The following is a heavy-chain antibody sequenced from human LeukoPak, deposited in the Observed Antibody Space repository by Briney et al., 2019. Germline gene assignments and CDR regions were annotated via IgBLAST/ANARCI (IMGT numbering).Heavy chain of an antibody. Sequence: GGSLRLSCAASGFTFSNYAMSWVRQAPGKGLEWVSGISGSGGSTYYADSVRGRFTISRDNSKNTLFLQMNSLRADDTAVYYCAKGPNSAATGYLNWFDPWGQGTLVTVSS. D-gene: IGHD2-15*01. CDR2: ISGSGGST. CDR1: GFTFSNYA. CDR3: AKGPNSAATGYLNWFDP. J-gene: IGHJ5*02. V-gene: IGHV3-23*01.